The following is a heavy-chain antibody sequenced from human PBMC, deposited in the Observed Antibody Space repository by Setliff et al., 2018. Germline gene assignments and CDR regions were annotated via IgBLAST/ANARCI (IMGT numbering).Heavy chain of an antibody. CDR3: ATNPRKGRSGGYYYDDPYYFYMDV. V-gene: IGHV3-74*01. CDR2: ISPDGSVI. J-gene: IGHJ6*03. Sequence: GGSLRLSCAASGFTFSTYWMHWVRQVPGKGLVWVSRISPDGSVIDYADSVKGRFTVSRDNAKNSLYLQLNSLRAEDTAVYYCATNPRKGRSGGYYYDDPYYFYMDVWGKGTTVTVSS. CDR1: GFTFSTYW. D-gene: IGHD3-22*01.